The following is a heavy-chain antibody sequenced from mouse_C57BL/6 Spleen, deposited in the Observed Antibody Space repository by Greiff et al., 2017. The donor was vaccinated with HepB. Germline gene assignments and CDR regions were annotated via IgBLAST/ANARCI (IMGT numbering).Heavy chain of an antibody. V-gene: IGHV1-82*01. J-gene: IGHJ3*01. CDR3: ARGPATVVAEGFAY. D-gene: IGHD1-1*01. CDR1: GYAFSSSW. CDR2: IYPGDGDT. Sequence: QVQLKESGPELVKPGASVKISCKASGYAFSSSWMNWVKQRPGKGLEWIGRIYPGDGDTNYNGKFKGKATLTADKSSSTASMQLSSLTSEDSAVYFYARGPATVVAEGFAYWGQGTLVTVSA.